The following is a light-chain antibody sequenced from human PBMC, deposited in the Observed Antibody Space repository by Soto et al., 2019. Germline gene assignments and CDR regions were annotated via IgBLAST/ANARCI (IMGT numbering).Light chain of an antibody. V-gene: IGKV3-11*01. CDR2: GAS. Sequence: EIVMPQSPSTLSVSPRERAPLSCRASESVGSNLAWYQQKPGQAPRLLIHGASKRATGIPARFSGSGSGTDFTLTISSLEPEDFALYYCQQRSNWPITFGQGTRLEIK. J-gene: IGKJ5*01. CDR3: QQRSNWPIT. CDR1: ESVGSN.